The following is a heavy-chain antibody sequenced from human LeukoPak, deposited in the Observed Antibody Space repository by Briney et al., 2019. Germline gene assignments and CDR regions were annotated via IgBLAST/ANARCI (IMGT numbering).Heavy chain of an antibody. D-gene: IGHD1-26*01. J-gene: IGHJ4*02. CDR3: AKDKVRGGAAYFDY. CDR1: GFTFDDYT. Sequence: GGSLRLSCAASGFTFDDYTMHWVRQAPGKGLEWVSLISWDGGSTYYADSVKGRFTISRDNSKNSLYLQMNSLRTEDTALYYCAKDKVRGGAAYFDYWGREPWSPSPQ. CDR2: ISWDGGST. V-gene: IGHV3-43*01.